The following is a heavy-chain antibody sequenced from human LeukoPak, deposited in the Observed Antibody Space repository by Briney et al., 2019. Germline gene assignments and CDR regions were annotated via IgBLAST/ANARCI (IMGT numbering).Heavy chain of an antibody. CDR2: IIPIFGTA. D-gene: IGHD5-18*01. Sequence: EASVNVSCTASGGTFSSYAISWVRQAPGQGLEWMGGIIPIFGTANYAQKFQGRVTITADESTSTAYMELSSLRSEDTAVYYCARSRGYSYGSIFWYFDYWGQGTLVTVSS. J-gene: IGHJ4*02. CDR1: GGTFSSYA. V-gene: IGHV1-69*13. CDR3: ARSRGYSYGSIFWYFDY.